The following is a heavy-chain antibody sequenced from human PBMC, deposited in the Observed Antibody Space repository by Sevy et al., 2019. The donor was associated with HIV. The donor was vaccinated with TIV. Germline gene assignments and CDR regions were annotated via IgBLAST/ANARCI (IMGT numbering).Heavy chain of an antibody. CDR2: ISYDGSNK. CDR3: AREEVLLWFGELPPWYFDY. D-gene: IGHD3-10*01. CDR1: GFTFSSYA. V-gene: IGHV3-30-3*01. J-gene: IGHJ4*02. Sequence: GGCLRLSCAASGFTFSSYAMHWVRQAPGKGLEWVAVISYDGSNKYYADSVKGRFTISRDNSKNTLYLQMNSLRAEDTAVYYCAREEVLLWFGELPPWYFDYWGQGTLVTVSS.